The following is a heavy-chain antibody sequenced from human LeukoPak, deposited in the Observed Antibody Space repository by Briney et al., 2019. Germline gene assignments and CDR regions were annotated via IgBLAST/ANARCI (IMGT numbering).Heavy chain of an antibody. CDR2: TSYDGNNK. D-gene: IGHD1-1*01. V-gene: IGHV3-30*14. J-gene: IGHJ4*02. CDR3: ASRPNYKYGLIY. CDR1: GFTFSSYA. Sequence: PGGSLRLSCAASGFTFSSYAIHWVRQAPGKGLDWVAVTSYDGNNKYYADSVKGRFTISRDSSKNIVYLQMNSLRVDDTAMYYCASRPNYKYGLIYWGQGTQVTVSS.